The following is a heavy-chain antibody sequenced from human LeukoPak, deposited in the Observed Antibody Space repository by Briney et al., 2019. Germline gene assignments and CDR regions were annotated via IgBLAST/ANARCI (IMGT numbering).Heavy chain of an antibody. D-gene: IGHD1-26*01. CDR3: ARDLWGAGDC. Sequence: GGSLRLSCAASGFTFSSNWMHWVRQAPGKGLVWVSRINRDGSSTIYADSVKGRFTISRDNAKNTLYLQMNSLTAEDTAVYYCARDLWGAGDCWGEGTLVTVSS. CDR1: GFTFSSNW. J-gene: IGHJ4*02. CDR2: INRDGSST. V-gene: IGHV3-74*01.